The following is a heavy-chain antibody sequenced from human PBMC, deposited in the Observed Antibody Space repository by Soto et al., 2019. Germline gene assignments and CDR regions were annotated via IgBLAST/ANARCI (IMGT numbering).Heavy chain of an antibody. CDR1: GFTFSSYS. CDR3: ARDPPPLDYDFWSGYSHPLDY. Sequence: PGGSLRLSCAASGFTFSSYSMNWVRQAPGKGLEWVSSISSSSSYIYYADSVKGRFTISRDNAKNSLYLQMNSLRAEDTAVYYCARDPPPLDYDFWSGYSHPLDYWGQGTLVTVSS. D-gene: IGHD3-3*01. V-gene: IGHV3-21*01. CDR2: ISSSSSYI. J-gene: IGHJ4*02.